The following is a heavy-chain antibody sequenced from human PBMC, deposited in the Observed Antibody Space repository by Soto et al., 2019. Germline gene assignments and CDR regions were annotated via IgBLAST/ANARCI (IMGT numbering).Heavy chain of an antibody. Sequence: GGSLRLSCAASGFTFSSYGMHWVRQAPGKGLEWVAVIWYDGSNKYYADSVKGRFTISRDNSKNTLYLQMNSLRAEDTAVYYCARDLSRSSGWYGLDQEHYWGQGTLVTVSS. CDR2: IWYDGSNK. V-gene: IGHV3-33*01. CDR1: GFTFSSYG. CDR3: ARDLSRSSGWYGLDQEHY. J-gene: IGHJ4*02. D-gene: IGHD6-19*01.